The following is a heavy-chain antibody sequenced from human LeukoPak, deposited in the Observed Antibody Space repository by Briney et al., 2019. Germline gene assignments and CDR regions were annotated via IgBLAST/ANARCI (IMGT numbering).Heavy chain of an antibody. J-gene: IGHJ5*02. D-gene: IGHD2-2*01. CDR3: ASTRIDYCRSSSCQEGWFDP. V-gene: IGHV3-11*01. Sequence: KTGGSLRLSCAASGFSFSGYYMSWIRQAPGKGLECVSYISSSGSTIYYADSVKGRFTISRDNAKSSLYLQMNSLRAEDTAVYYCASTRIDYCRSSSCQEGWFDPWGQGTLVTVSS. CDR2: ISSSGSTI. CDR1: GFSFSGYY.